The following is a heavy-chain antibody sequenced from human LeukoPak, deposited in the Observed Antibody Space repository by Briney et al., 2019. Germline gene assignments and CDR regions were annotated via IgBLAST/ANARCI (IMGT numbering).Heavy chain of an antibody. CDR1: GFIFRNHW. V-gene: IGHV3-21*01. D-gene: IGHD3-9*01. J-gene: IGHJ4*02. Sequence: GGSLRLSCAASGFIFRNHWMSWVRQAPGKGLEWVSSITSGGDYIYYADSVKGRFTTSRDNAKNSLSLQLNSLRVEDTAVYYCARGHYDVLAASYKWTPDYWGQGTLVTVSS. CDR2: ITSGGDYI. CDR3: ARGHYDVLAASYKWTPDY.